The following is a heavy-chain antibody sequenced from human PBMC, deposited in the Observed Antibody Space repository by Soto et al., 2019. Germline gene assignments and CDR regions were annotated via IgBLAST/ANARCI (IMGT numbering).Heavy chain of an antibody. V-gene: IGHV3-48*01. D-gene: IGHD4-17*01. Sequence: GGSLRLSCAASGFTFSEYAMSWVRQAPGKGLEWVSDISGSSSTINYADSVKGRFTISRDNAKNSLYLQMNSLRAEDTAVYYCARDNGDYPHYYYYMDVWGKGTTVTVSS. CDR1: GFTFSEYA. CDR3: ARDNGDYPHYYYYMDV. J-gene: IGHJ6*03. CDR2: ISGSSSTI.